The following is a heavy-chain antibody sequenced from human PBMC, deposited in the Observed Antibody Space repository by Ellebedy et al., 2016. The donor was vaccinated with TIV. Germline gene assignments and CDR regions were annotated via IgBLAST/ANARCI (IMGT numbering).Heavy chain of an antibody. J-gene: IGHJ4*02. D-gene: IGHD3-10*01. CDR2: IYPGDSET. V-gene: IGHV5-51*01. CDR3: GRRSSGRIDH. Sequence: GESLKISCKGSGYSFSSYWIGWVRQMPGKGLEWMGIIYPGDSETRYSPSFQGQVTISADKSISTAYLQWSRLKASDTAIYYCGRRSSGRIDHWGQGTLVTVSS. CDR1: GYSFSSYW.